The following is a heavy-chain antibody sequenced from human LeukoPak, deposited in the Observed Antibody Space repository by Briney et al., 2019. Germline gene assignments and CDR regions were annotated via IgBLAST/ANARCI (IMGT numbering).Heavy chain of an antibody. CDR3: ARATVDSSGYYYVFYFDY. J-gene: IGHJ4*02. D-gene: IGHD3-22*01. V-gene: IGHV4-34*01. CDR2: INHGGNT. Sequence: SETLSLTCAVYGGSFSVYYWSWIRQPPGKGLEWIGEINHGGNTKYNPSLKSRVTISVDTSKNQFSLKLSSVTAADTAVYYCARATVDSSGYYYVFYFDYWGQGTLVTVSS. CDR1: GGSFSVYY.